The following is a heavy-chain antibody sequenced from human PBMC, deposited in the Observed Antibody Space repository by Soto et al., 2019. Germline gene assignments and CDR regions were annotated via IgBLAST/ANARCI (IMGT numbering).Heavy chain of an antibody. CDR2: INHSGST. CDR3: ARSRGRFYSSSSGPY. V-gene: IGHV4-34*01. J-gene: IGHJ4*02. Sequence: SSETLSLTCAVYGGSFSGHYWSWIRQPPGKGLEWIGEINHSGSTNYNPSLKSRVTISVDTSKNQFSLKLSSVTAADTAVYYCARSRGRFYSSSSGPYWGQGTLVTVS. D-gene: IGHD6-6*01. CDR1: GGSFSGHY.